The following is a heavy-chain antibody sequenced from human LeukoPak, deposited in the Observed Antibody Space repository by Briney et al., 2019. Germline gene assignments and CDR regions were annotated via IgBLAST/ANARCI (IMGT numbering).Heavy chain of an antibody. J-gene: IGHJ5*02. CDR3: ARLLYSGYDWGGNWFDP. V-gene: IGHV1-3*01. Sequence: ASVKVSCKASGYTFTSYAMHWVRQAPGQRLEWMGWINAGNGNTKYSQKFQGRVTITADKSTSTAYTELSSLRSEDTAVYYCARLLYSGYDWGGNWFDPWGQGTLVTVSS. D-gene: IGHD5-12*01. CDR1: GYTFTSYA. CDR2: INAGNGNT.